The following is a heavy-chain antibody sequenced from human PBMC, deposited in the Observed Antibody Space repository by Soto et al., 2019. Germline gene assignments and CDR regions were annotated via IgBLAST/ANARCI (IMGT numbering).Heavy chain of an antibody. J-gene: IGHJ5*01. CDR2: IFYSGST. D-gene: IGHD3-10*02. Sequence: QVQLQESGPGLEKPSETLSLTCTDYGGSISSYYWSWIRQPPGKVLEWIGFIFYSGSTSYNPSLKSRVTISIDTSEYQFSLKLNSVTAADTAVYYCASMIGDPVLSFDSWGQGTLVAVSS. CDR3: ASMIGDPVLSFDS. V-gene: IGHV4-59*01. CDR1: GGSISSYY.